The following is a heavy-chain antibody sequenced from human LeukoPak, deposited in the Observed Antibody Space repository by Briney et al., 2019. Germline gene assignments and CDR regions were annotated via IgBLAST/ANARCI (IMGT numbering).Heavy chain of an antibody. V-gene: IGHV3-30-3*01. CDR2: ISYDGSNK. CDR3: ASAAGPFDN. D-gene: IGHD6-13*01. CDR1: GFTFSSYA. Sequence: GGSLRLSCAASGFTFSSYAMHWVRQAPGKGLKWVAVISYDGSNKYYADSVKGRFTISRDNSINTLYLQMNSLRAEDTAVYYCASAAGPFDNWGQGTLVTVSS. J-gene: IGHJ4*02.